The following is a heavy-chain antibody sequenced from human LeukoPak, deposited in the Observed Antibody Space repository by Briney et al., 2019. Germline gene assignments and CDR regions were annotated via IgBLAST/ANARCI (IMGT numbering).Heavy chain of an antibody. CDR1: GFSVSNRP. Sequence: GGSLRLSCAAYGFSVSNRPMSWVRQAPGKGLEWVSTISRDAYNTWYADSVKGRFTISRDNSQNTLYLQMSRLRAEDTALYYCARHDGSSFIYYVDHWGQGALVNVSP. J-gene: IGHJ4*02. D-gene: IGHD1-26*01. CDR3: ARHDGSSFIYYVDH. CDR2: ISRDAYNT. V-gene: IGHV3-23*01.